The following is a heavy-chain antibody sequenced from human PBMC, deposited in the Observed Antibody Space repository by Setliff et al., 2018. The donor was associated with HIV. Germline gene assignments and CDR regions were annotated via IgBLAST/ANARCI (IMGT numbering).Heavy chain of an antibody. J-gene: IGHJ4*02. CDR1: GDSIRGYY. CDR3: ARQMTIPGVAVTPVDY. V-gene: IGHV4-59*08. Sequence: SETLSLTCTVSGDSIRGYYWSWIRQPPGKGLEWMGYVFYTGFAASNPSLKSRLTISVDTSKSQFSLTLTSVTAADTAVYYCARQMTIPGVAVTPVDYWGQGALVTISS. D-gene: IGHD3-3*01. CDR2: VFYTGFA.